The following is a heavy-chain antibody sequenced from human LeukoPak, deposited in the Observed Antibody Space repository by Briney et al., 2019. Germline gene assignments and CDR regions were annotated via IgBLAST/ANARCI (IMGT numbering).Heavy chain of an antibody. CDR2: IIPIFGTA. D-gene: IGHD2-2*01. J-gene: IGHJ4*02. CDR1: GGTFSSYA. V-gene: IGHV1-69*13. CDR3: AREVTWCSSTSCYSGAGFDY. Sequence: ASVKVSCKASGGTFSSYAISWVRQAPGQGLEWMGGIIPIFGTANYAQKFQGRVTITADESTSTAYMELSSLRSEDTAVYCCAREVTWCSSTSCYSGAGFDYWGQGTLVTVSS.